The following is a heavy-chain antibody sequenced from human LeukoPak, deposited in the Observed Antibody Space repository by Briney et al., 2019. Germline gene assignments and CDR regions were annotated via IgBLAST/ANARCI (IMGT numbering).Heavy chain of an antibody. CDR3: ARNILFAFDI. J-gene: IGHJ3*02. Sequence: GGSLRLSCAASGLTVSSSYMSWVRQVPGKALEWVSIIYNDGSTYYADSMKGRFTISRDNSKNTLYLQVNSLRAEDTAMYYCARNILFAFDIWGQGTMVTVSS. CDR1: GLTVSSSY. D-gene: IGHD2/OR15-2a*01. V-gene: IGHV3-53*01. CDR2: IYNDGST.